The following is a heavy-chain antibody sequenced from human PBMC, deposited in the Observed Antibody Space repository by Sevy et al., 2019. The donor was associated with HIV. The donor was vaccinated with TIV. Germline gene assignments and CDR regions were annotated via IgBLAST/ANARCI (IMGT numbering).Heavy chain of an antibody. CDR1: GFTFSTYW. V-gene: IGHV3-7*01. Sequence: GGSLRLSCAASGFTFSTYWMIWVRQAPGQGLEWVANIMEDGSAKYYVDSVKGRFTISRDNAKNALYLQVNNLRAEDTGVYYCARDSPGYGGYARWGQGTLVTVSS. CDR3: ARDSPGYGGYAR. CDR2: IMEDGSAK. J-gene: IGHJ1*01. D-gene: IGHD2-15*01.